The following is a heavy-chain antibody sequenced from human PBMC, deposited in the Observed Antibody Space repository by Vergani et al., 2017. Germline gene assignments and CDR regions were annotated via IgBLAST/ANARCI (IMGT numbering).Heavy chain of an antibody. D-gene: IGHD6-6*01. CDR2: IDPSDSYT. J-gene: IGHJ4*02. CDR3: AARSRGNFDY. CDR1: GYTFTSYW. Sequence: EVQLVQSGAEVKKPGASLKISCKGSGYTFTSYWISWVRQMPGKGLEWMGRIDPSDSYTNYSPSFQGHVTISADKSISTAYLQWSSLKASDTAMYYCAARSRGNFDYWGQGTLVTVSS. V-gene: IGHV5-10-1*01.